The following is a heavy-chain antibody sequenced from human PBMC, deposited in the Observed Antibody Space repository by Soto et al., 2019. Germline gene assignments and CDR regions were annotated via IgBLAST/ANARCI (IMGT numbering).Heavy chain of an antibody. D-gene: IGHD2-2*02. J-gene: IGHJ5*02. V-gene: IGHV3-23*01. CDR3: AKDHYCSSTSCHIGWFDP. Sequence: VGSLRLSCAASGFTFSSYAMSWVRQAPGKGLEWVSAISGSGGSTYYADSVKGRFTISRDNSKNTLYLQMNSLRAEDTAVYYCAKDHYCSSTSCHIGWFDPWGQGTLVTVSS. CDR2: ISGSGGST. CDR1: GFTFSSYA.